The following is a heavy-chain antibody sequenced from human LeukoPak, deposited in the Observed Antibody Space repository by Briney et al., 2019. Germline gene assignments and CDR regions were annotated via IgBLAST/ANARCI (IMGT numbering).Heavy chain of an antibody. CDR2: IRYDGSNK. Sequence: GGSLRLSCAASGFTFSNYGMHWVRQAPGKGLEWVAFIRYDGSNKYYADSVKGRFTISRDNSKNTLYLQMNSLRAEDTAVYYCAKETPSSSGYDYPLDYWGQGTLVTVSS. D-gene: IGHD5-12*01. CDR3: AKETPSSSGYDYPLDY. V-gene: IGHV3-30*02. J-gene: IGHJ4*02. CDR1: GFTFSNYG.